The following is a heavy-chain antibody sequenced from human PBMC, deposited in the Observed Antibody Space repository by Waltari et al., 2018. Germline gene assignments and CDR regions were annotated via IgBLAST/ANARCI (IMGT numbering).Heavy chain of an antibody. CDR2: IDSDGSST. D-gene: IGHD3-3*01. CDR3: AKAGWSGYDFWSGYFGY. Sequence: EVQLVESGGGLVQPGGSLRLSCAASGFTFSSYWMHWVRQAPGKGLVWVSRIDSDGSSTSYADSVKGRFTISRDNAKNTLYLQMNRLRAEDTAVYYGAKAGWSGYDFWSGYFGYWGQGTLVTVSS. J-gene: IGHJ4*02. CDR1: GFTFSSYW. V-gene: IGHV3-74*01.